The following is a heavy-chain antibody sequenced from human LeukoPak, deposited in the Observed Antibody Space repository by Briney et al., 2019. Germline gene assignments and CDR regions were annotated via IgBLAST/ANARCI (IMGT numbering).Heavy chain of an antibody. CDR2: ISSNGSST. CDR3: ARADSSGWYFYFDH. CDR1: GFTFSNYA. D-gene: IGHD6-19*01. V-gene: IGHV3-64*02. Sequence: GGSLRLSCAASGFTFSNYAMHWVRQAPGKGLECVSAISSNGSSTYYAGSVKGRFTISRDNSENTLHIQLGSLRAEDMAVYYCARADSSGWYFYFDHWGQGTLVSVSS. J-gene: IGHJ4*02.